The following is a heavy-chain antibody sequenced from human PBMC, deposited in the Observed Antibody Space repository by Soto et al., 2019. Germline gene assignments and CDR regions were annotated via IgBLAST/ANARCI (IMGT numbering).Heavy chain of an antibody. CDR1: GGSITSGDYY. Sequence: PSETLSLTCTVSGGSITSGDYYWSWIRQPPGKGLEWIGYIYYSGSTYYNPSLKSRITMSADTSKNQLSLNLSSVTAADTAMYYCARGSEHWLWNFDLWGRGTLVTVSS. CDR3: ARGSEHWLWNFDL. J-gene: IGHJ2*01. V-gene: IGHV4-30-4*01. CDR2: IYYSGST. D-gene: IGHD6-19*01.